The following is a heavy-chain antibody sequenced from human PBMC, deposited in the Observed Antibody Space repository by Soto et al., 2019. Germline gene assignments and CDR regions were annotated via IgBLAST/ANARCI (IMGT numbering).Heavy chain of an antibody. Sequence: QLQLQESGPGLVKPSETLSLTCTVSGGSISSSSYYWGWIRQPPGKGLEWIGSIYYSGSTYYNPSLKSRVTISVDTSKNQFSLKLSSVTAADTAVYYCARQYRGGLRYLSDWGQGTLVTVSS. CDR2: IYYSGST. CDR3: ARQYRGGLRYLSD. D-gene: IGHD1-26*01. CDR1: GGSISSSSYY. J-gene: IGHJ4*02. V-gene: IGHV4-39*01.